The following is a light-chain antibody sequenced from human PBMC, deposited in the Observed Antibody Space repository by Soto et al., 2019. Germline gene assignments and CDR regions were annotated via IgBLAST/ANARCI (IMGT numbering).Light chain of an antibody. CDR2: AAF. CDR1: QSITTY. CDR3: QQSYSTPYT. V-gene: IGKV1-39*01. J-gene: IGKJ2*01. Sequence: DIQMTQSPSSLSASIGDRVTITCRASQSITTYLNWYQQKPGKAPNLLIHAAFSLQSGVPSRFSGSGSGTDFTLTIRSLQPEDFATYYWQQSYSTPYTFGQGTKLEI.